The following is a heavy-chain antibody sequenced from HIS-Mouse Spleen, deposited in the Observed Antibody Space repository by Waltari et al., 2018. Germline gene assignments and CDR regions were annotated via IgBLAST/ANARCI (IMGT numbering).Heavy chain of an antibody. Sequence: EVQLVESGGGLVKPGGSLRLPCAALGFTFSNAWMSWVRQAPGQGLEWVGRIKRKTDGGTTDYAAPVKGRFTISRDDSKNTLYLQMNSLKTEDTAVYYCARDIKAAACWGQGTLVTVSS. CDR3: ARDIKAAAC. CDR1: GFTFSNAW. V-gene: IGHV3-15*01. D-gene: IGHD6-13*01. CDR2: IKRKTDGGTT. J-gene: IGHJ4*02.